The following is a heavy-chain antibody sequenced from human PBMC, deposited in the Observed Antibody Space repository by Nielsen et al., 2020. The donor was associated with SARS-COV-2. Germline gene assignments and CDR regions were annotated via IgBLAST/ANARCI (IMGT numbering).Heavy chain of an antibody. Sequence: SVKVSCKASGGTFSSYTISWVRQAPGQGLEWMGRIIPILGIANYAQKFQGRVTMTEDTSTDTAYMELSSLRSEDTAVYYCATGRGYSSGWYGPCCWGQGTLVTVSS. CDR3: ATGRGYSSGWYGPCC. CDR1: GGTFSSYT. J-gene: IGHJ4*02. D-gene: IGHD6-19*01. CDR2: IIPILGIA. V-gene: IGHV1-69*02.